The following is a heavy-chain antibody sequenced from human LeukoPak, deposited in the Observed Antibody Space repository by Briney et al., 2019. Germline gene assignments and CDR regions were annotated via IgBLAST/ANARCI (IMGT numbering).Heavy chain of an antibody. V-gene: IGHV1-18*01. D-gene: IGHD6-19*01. CDR1: GYTFTSHG. Sequence: ASVKVSCKASGYTFTSHGITWVRQAPGQGLEWMGWISGYNGDTIYAQKFQGRVTMTTETSTSTAYMEVWSLRSDDTAVYYCARDPSNTSGRFWYLDVWGRGTLVTVSA. CDR3: ARDPSNTSGRFWYLDV. CDR2: ISGYNGDT. J-gene: IGHJ2*01.